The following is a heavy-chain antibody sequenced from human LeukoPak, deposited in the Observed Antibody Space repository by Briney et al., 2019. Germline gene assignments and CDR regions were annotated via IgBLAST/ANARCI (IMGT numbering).Heavy chain of an antibody. CDR3: ARDRVGSYFDY. D-gene: IGHD1-26*01. Sequence: PGGSLRLSCAASRFTFSSYAMHWVRQAPGKGLEWVAVISYDGSNKYYADSVKGRFTISRDNSKNTLYLQMNSLRAEDTAVYYCARDRVGSYFDYWGQGTLVTVSS. CDR1: RFTFSSYA. CDR2: ISYDGSNK. J-gene: IGHJ4*02. V-gene: IGHV3-30-3*01.